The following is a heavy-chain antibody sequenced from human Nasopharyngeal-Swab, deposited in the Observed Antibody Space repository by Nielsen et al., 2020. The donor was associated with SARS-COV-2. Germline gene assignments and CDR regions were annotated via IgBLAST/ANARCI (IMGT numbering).Heavy chain of an antibody. CDR2: IDPTDGGT. CDR3: ARDYCNSGACYFFDY. V-gene: IGHV1-46*01. CDR1: GYTFTKYH. J-gene: IGHJ4*02. Sequence: ASAKVSCKASGYTFTKYHMHWVRQAPGQGLEWMGVIDPTDGGTNYKQKFQGRVTMTRDTSTSTVYMELNSLRSDDTAVYFCARDYCNSGACYFFDYWGQGTLVTVSS. D-gene: IGHD2/OR15-2a*01.